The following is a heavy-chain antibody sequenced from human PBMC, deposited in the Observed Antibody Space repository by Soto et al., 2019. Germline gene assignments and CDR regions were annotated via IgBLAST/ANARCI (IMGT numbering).Heavy chain of an antibody. CDR3: ARQGRVQGLIHGYYFDY. CDR1: GGSISSYY. V-gene: IGHV4-59*08. CDR2: IYFSGST. D-gene: IGHD6-25*01. J-gene: IGHJ4*02. Sequence: QVQLQESGPGLVKPSETLSLTCSVSGGSISSYYWSWIRQPPGKGLEWIGYIYFSGSTNYNPSLKSRVTISVDTSKNQFSLRLSSVTAADTAVYYCARQGRVQGLIHGYYFDYWGQGTLVTVSS.